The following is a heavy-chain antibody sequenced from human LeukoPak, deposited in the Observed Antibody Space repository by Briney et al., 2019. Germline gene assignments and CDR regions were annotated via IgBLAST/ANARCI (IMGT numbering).Heavy chain of an antibody. CDR2: INPNSGGT. J-gene: IGHJ4*02. CDR3: ARADSLYYYDSSGYAD. V-gene: IGHV1-2*02. CDR1: GYTFTGYY. D-gene: IGHD3-22*01. Sequence: ASVKVSCKASGYTFTGYYMHWVRQAPGQGLEWMGWINPNSGGTNYAQKFQGRVTMTRDTSISTAYMELSRLRSDDTAVYYCARADSLYYYDSSGYADWGQGTPVTVSS.